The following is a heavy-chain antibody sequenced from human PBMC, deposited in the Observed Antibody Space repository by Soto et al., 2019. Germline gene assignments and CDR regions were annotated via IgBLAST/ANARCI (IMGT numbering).Heavy chain of an antibody. Sequence: GASVEVSCKASGYIFTQYNINWVRQVPGQGLEWMGWMNPNSGETVHAQRFQGRVTMTRDTSMSTVFMELSSLRYEDTAFHYCARGGIVAALADGFDVWG. CDR3: ARGGIVAALADGFDV. D-gene: IGHD1-26*01. CDR2: MNPNSGET. J-gene: IGHJ6*02. CDR1: GYIFTQYN. V-gene: IGHV1-8*01.